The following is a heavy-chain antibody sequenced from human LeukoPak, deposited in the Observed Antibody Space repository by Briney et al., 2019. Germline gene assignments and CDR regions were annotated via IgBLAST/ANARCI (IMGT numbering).Heavy chain of an antibody. D-gene: IGHD1-1*01. V-gene: IGHV3-30-3*02. Sequence: PGRXLRLSCAASGFTFSSYAMHWVRQAPGKGLEWVAVISYDGSNKYYADSVKGRFTISRDNSKNTLYLQMNSLRAEDTAVYYCAKLGHTKSDVWGKGTTVTVSS. J-gene: IGHJ6*04. CDR2: ISYDGSNK. CDR3: AKLGHTKSDV. CDR1: GFTFSSYA.